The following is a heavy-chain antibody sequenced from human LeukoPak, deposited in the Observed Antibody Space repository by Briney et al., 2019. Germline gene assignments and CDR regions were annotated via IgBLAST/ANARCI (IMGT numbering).Heavy chain of an antibody. Sequence: GGSLRLSCAASGFTFSSYWMHWVRQVPGKGLVWVSRINSDGTSTNYADSVNGRFTISRDNAKNTLYLQMNSLRAEDTAVYHCARANRGLDYWGQGTLVTVSS. CDR3: ARANRGLDY. J-gene: IGHJ4*02. CDR2: INSDGTST. CDR1: GFTFSSYW. V-gene: IGHV3-74*01. D-gene: IGHD2/OR15-2a*01.